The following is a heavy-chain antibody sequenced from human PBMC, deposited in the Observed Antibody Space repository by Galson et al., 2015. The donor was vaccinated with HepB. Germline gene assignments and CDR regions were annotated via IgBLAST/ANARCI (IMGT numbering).Heavy chain of an antibody. J-gene: IGHJ3*01. D-gene: IGHD3-9*01. Sequence: SLRLSCAASGFTFSSYSMNWVRQAPGKGLEWVSYISSSSSTIYYADSVKGRFTISRDNSKKSLNLQMSSLRPEDTALYYCVKEDILAGFLVGSFHVWGQGTMVTVSS. CDR3: VKEDILAGFLVGSFHV. V-gene: IGHV3-48*01. CDR2: ISSSSSTI. CDR1: GFTFSSYS.